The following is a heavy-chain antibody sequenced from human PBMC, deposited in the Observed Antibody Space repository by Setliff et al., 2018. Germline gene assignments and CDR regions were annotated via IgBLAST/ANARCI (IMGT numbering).Heavy chain of an antibody. J-gene: IGHJ4*01. CDR2: IFNRVTT. V-gene: IGHV4-30-4*08. D-gene: IGHD3-16*01. CDR1: GDSVTNVHHY. CDR3: ARVSAMLGGNFDI. Sequence: SETLSLTCSVSGDSVTNVHHYWSWIRQSPGKGLEWLGNIFNRVTTFYNPSFESRLVISADPSRNQFSLQLASVTAADTAVCFCARVSAMLGGNFDIWGPGSLVTVSS.